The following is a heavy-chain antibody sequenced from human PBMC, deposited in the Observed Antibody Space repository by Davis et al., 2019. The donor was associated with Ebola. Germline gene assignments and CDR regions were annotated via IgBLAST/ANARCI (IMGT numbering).Heavy chain of an antibody. CDR1: GFTFTNYA. CDR2: INAANGNT. D-gene: IGHD2-15*01. CDR3: ARDLGAADDY. Sequence: ASVKVSCKASGFTFTNYAMHWVRQAPGQRLEWMGWINAANGNTKYSQKFQGRVTITRDTSASTAYMELSSLRSEDTAVYYCARDLGAADDYWGQGTLVTVSS. V-gene: IGHV1-3*01. J-gene: IGHJ4*02.